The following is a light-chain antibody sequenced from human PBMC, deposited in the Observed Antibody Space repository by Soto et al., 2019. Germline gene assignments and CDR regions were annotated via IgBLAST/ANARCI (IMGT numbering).Light chain of an antibody. CDR1: QSVSSN. J-gene: IGKJ1*01. V-gene: IGKV3-15*01. CDR3: QQYNNWPPWT. CDR2: GES. Sequence: EIVMTQSPATLSVSPGERATLSCRSRQSVSSNLAWYQQKPGQAPRLLIYGESTRATGIPARFSGSGSGTEFTLTISSLQSEDFAGYYFQQYNNWPPWTFGQGTKVEIK.